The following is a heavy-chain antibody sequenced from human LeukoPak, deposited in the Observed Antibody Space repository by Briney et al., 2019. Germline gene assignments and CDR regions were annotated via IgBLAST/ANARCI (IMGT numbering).Heavy chain of an antibody. CDR2: IIPILGIA. V-gene: IGHV1-69*04. D-gene: IGHD3-22*01. J-gene: IGHJ6*02. CDR3: ARAYYYDSSGYYYYYYGMDV. CDR1: GGTFSSYA. Sequence: ASVKVSCKASGGTFSSYAISWVRQAPGQGLEWMGRIIPILGIANYAQKFQGRVTTTADKSTSTAYMELSSLRSEDTAVYYCARAYYYDSSGYYYYYYGMDVWGQGTTVTVSS.